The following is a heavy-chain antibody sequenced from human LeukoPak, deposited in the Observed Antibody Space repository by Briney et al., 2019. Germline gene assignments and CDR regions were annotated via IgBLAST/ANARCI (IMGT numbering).Heavy chain of an antibody. CDR3: ARDSVWHYYDSSGYYPFDY. V-gene: IGHV1-18*01. J-gene: IGHJ4*02. D-gene: IGHD3-22*01. CDR1: GYTFTSYD. Sequence: ASVKVSCKASGYTFTSYDINWVRQAPGQGLEWMGWISAYNGNTNYAQKLQGRVTMTTDTSTSTAYMELRSLRSDDTAVYYCARDSVWHYYDSSGYYPFDYWGQGTLVTVSS. CDR2: ISAYNGNT.